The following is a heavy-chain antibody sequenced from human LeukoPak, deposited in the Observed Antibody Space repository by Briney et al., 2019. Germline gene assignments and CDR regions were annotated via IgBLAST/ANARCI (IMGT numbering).Heavy chain of an antibody. Sequence: GESLTISCRTSAYVFSTYWIGWVRQTSGKGLEWMGVIYPGKSATRYNPSLQGQVSISVDMSISTAYLQWSSLKASDTAIYYCGCREYLSPWVDPWGQGTLVTVSS. V-gene: IGHV5-51*01. CDR3: GCREYLSPWVDP. CDR1: AYVFSTYW. J-gene: IGHJ5*02. D-gene: IGHD3-10*01. CDR2: IYPGKSAT.